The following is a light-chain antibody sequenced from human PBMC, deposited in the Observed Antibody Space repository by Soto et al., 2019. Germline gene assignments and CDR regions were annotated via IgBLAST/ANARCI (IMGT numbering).Light chain of an antibody. V-gene: IGLV2-8*01. CDR1: SSDVGGYNY. J-gene: IGLJ1*01. CDR3: SSYAGSSTPYV. CDR2: EVS. Sequence: QSVLTQPPSASGSPGQSVTISCTGTSSDVGGYNYVSWYQQHPGKAPKLMIYEVSKRPSGVPDRFSGSKSGNTASLTVSGLQAEDEADYYRSSYAGSSTPYVFGTGTKVTVL.